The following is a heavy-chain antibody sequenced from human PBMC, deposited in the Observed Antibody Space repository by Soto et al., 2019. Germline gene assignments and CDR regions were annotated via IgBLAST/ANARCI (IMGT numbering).Heavy chain of an antibody. D-gene: IGHD6-19*01. Sequence: GGSLRLSCAASGFTFDDYAMHWVRQAPGKGLEWVSGISWNSGSIGYADSVKGRFTISRDNAKNSLYLQMNSLRAEDTALYYCAKGPRLVSSGRSHFDYWGQGTLVTVSS. CDR2: ISWNSGSI. V-gene: IGHV3-9*01. CDR3: AKGPRLVSSGRSHFDY. CDR1: GFTFDDYA. J-gene: IGHJ4*02.